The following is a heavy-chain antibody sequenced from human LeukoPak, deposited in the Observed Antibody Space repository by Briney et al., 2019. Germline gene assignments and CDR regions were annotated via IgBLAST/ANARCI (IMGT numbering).Heavy chain of an antibody. CDR2: ISYDGSNK. D-gene: IGHD2-15*01. CDR3: ASLGGGPPFFDY. CDR1: GFTFSSYA. Sequence: PGGSLGLSCAASGFTFSSYAMHWVRQAPGKGLEWVAVISYDGSNKYYADSVKGRFTISRDNSKNTLYLQMNSLRAEDTAVYYCASLGGGPPFFDYWGQGTLVTVSS. J-gene: IGHJ4*02. V-gene: IGHV3-30-3*01.